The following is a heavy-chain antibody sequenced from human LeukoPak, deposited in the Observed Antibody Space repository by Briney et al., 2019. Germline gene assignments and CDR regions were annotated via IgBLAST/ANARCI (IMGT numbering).Heavy chain of an antibody. CDR3: AREFHVPYYDILTGYYNYWFDP. CDR2: ISAYNGNT. D-gene: IGHD3-9*01. CDR1: GYTFTSYG. Sequence: ASVKVSCKASGYTFTSYGISWVRQAPGQGVEWMGWISAYNGNTNYAQKLQGRVTMTTDTSTSTAYMELRSLRSDDTAVYYCAREFHVPYYDILTGYYNYWFDPWGQGTLVTVSS. J-gene: IGHJ5*02. V-gene: IGHV1-18*01.